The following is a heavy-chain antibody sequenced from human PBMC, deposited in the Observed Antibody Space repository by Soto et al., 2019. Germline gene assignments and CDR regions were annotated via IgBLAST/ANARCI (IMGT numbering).Heavy chain of an antibody. Sequence: QVQLVQSGAEVKKPGSSVKVSCKASGDTFSSYTISWVRQAPGQGLEWMGRIIPILGIANYAQKFQGRVTITADKSTSTAYMELSSLRSEDTAVYYCAREGIAVAGTDYWGQGTLVTVSS. CDR1: GDTFSSYT. CDR2: IIPILGIA. CDR3: AREGIAVAGTDY. V-gene: IGHV1-69*08. J-gene: IGHJ4*02. D-gene: IGHD6-19*01.